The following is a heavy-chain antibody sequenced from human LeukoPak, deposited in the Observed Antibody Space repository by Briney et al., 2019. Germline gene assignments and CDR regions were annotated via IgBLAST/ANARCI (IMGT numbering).Heavy chain of an antibody. CDR3: ARGTGSGKDYFDS. J-gene: IGHJ4*02. D-gene: IGHD2-8*02. CDR1: GGSISSYY. Sequence: SSETLSLTCTVSGGSISSYYWSWIRQPAGKGLEWIGRIYGSGSSNYNPTLRSRASMSVDTSKNQISLNLNSVTAADTAMYYCARGTGSGKDYFDSWGQGTLVTVSS. V-gene: IGHV4-4*07. CDR2: IYGSGSS.